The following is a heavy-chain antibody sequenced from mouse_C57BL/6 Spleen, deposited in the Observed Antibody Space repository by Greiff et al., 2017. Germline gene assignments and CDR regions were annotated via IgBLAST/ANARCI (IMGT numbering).Heavy chain of an antibody. J-gene: IGHJ4*01. V-gene: IGHV1-18*01. D-gene: IGHD2-3*01. CDR3: ARGWLEAMDY. CDR1: GYTFTDYN. Sequence: EVQLQQSGPELVKPGDSVTIPCTASGYTFTDYNMDWVKQSHGKSLEWVGDINPNNGGTIYNQKFKGKATLTVDKSSSTAYMELRSLTSEDTAGYYCARGWLEAMDYWGQGTSVTVSS. CDR2: INPNNGGT.